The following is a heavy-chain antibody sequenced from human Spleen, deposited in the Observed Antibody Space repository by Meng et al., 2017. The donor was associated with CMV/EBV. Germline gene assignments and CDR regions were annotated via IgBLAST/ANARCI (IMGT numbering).Heavy chain of an antibody. V-gene: IGHV3-74*01. CDR3: AREHFNGGYTSAWKY. D-gene: IGHD2-8*01. CDR1: TFTFRGYW. Sequence: GESLKISCAASTFTFRGYWMHWVRQAPGKGLVWVSRLHSDGSNTNYADSVRGRFTSSRDNAKNSLYLQMNSLRVEDTAVYYCAREHFNGGYTSAWKYWGQATLVTVSS. CDR2: LHSDGSNT. J-gene: IGHJ4*02.